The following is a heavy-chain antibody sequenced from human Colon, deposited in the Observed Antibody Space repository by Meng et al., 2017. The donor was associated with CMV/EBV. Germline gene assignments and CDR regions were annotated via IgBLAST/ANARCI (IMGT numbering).Heavy chain of an antibody. CDR3: AKGVTSGSTYRAFDI. CDR1: GFTFSAFA. J-gene: IGHJ3*02. V-gene: IGHV3-23*03. CDR2: IYYGGGAT. Sequence: GESLKISCAASGFTFSAFAMGWVRQAPGKGLEWVSSIYYGGGATNYPDSVKGRFTISRDTSENTLYLQMSSLRVDDTALYYCAKGVTSGSTYRAFDILGQGAKVTVSS. D-gene: IGHD3-22*01.